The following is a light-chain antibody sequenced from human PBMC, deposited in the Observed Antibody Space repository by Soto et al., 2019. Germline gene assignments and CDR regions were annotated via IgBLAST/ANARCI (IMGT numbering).Light chain of an antibody. CDR1: QSASSY. J-gene: IGKJ1*01. CDR3: QQRSNWPWT. V-gene: IGKV3-11*01. CDR2: DAS. Sequence: EIVLTQSPATLSLSPGEGATLSCRASQSASSYLAWYQQKPGQAPRLLIYDASNRATGIPARFSGSGSGTDFTLTIISLEPEDFAVYYCQQRSNWPWTFGQGTKVEIK.